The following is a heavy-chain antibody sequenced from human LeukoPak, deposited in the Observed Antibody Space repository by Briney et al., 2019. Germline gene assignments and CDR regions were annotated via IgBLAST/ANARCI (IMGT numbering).Heavy chain of an antibody. J-gene: IGHJ5*02. Sequence: SETLSLTCTVPGGSISSYYWSWIRQPPGKGLEWIGYIYYSGSTNYNPSLKSRVTISVDTSKNQFSLKLSSVTAADTAVYYCARVLLSNYDFWSGYSNWFDPWGQGTLVTVSS. D-gene: IGHD3-3*01. CDR2: IYYSGST. CDR1: GGSISSYY. V-gene: IGHV4-59*01. CDR3: ARVLLSNYDFWSGYSNWFDP.